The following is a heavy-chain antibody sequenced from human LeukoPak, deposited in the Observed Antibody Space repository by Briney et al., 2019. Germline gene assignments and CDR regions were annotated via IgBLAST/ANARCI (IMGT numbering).Heavy chain of an antibody. CDR3: ARGGSGCFDC. CDR2: TYSGGTT. J-gene: IGHJ4*02. CDR1: GFTVSTDY. Sequence: GGSLRLSCAVSGFTVSTDYMSWVRQAPGKGLEWVSVTYSGGTTYFADSVKGRFTISRDNSKSTLYLQMSSLRPDDTAVYYCARGGSGCFDCWGQGTLVTVSS. D-gene: IGHD6-19*01. V-gene: IGHV3-53*01.